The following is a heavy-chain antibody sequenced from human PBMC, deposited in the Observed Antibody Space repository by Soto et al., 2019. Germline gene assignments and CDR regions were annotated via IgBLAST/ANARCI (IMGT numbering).Heavy chain of an antibody. D-gene: IGHD2-15*01. CDR1: GYTFTSYA. J-gene: IGHJ6*03. CDR2: INAGNGNT. Sequence: ASVKVSCKASGYTFTSYAMHWVRQAPGQRLEWMGWINAGNGNTKYSQKFQGRVTITRDTSASTAYMELSSLRSEDTAVYYCARDRCSGGSCYYYYYYYMDVWGKGTTVTVSS. CDR3: ARDRCSGGSCYYYYYYYMDV. V-gene: IGHV1-3*01.